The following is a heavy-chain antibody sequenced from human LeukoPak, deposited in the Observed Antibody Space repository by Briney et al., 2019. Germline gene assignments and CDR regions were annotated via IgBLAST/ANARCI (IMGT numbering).Heavy chain of an antibody. D-gene: IGHD3-16*01. CDR1: GSTFTGYY. CDR3: ASEPLGAAHYDS. CDR2: LNPNTGAS. V-gene: IGHV1-2*02. Sequence: ASVKVSCKASGSTFTGYYFHWVRQAPGHGLERMGWLNPNTGASKYAQDFHGRVTMTGNMSITTVYIDLTRLRFDDTAVYYCASEPLGAAHYDSWGQGTLVTVSS. J-gene: IGHJ4*02.